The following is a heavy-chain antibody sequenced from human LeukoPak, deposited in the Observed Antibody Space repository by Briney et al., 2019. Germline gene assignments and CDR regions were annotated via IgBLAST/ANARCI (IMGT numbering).Heavy chain of an antibody. CDR1: GFTFSSYG. J-gene: IGHJ4*02. V-gene: IGHV3-30*02. CDR2: IRHDGSNK. CDR3: SKDWACSADPYYFDY. D-gene: IGHD3-10*02. Sequence: GRSLRLSCAASGFTFSSYGMHWVRQAPGKGLEWVAFIRHDGSNKYYVDAVKGRFTISRDNSKNTLYLQINPLRAEDTAVYYCSKDWACSADPYYFDYWGQGTLVTVSS.